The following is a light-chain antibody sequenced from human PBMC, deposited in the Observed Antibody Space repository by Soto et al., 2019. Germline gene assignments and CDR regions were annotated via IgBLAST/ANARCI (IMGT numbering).Light chain of an antibody. J-gene: IGKJ4*01. V-gene: IGKV1-9*01. CDR3: QQVKNYPRT. CDR2: EES. Sequence: DIQLTQSPPFLSASVGDRVTITCRASQAITNNLAWYQQKPGQPPQLLICEESTLLSGVPSRFSGSKSGTRFILTIDSLQPEDFATYYCQQVKNYPRTFGGGTKVEI. CDR1: QAITNN.